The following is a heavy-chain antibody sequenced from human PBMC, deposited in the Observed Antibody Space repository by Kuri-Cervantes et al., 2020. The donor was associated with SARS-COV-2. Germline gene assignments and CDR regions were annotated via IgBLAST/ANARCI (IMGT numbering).Heavy chain of an antibody. CDR3: ARATYYYDSSGYNWFDP. CDR1: GGTFSSYA. J-gene: IGHJ5*02. V-gene: IGHV1-69*10. Sequence: SVKVSCKASGGTFSSYAISWVRQAPGQGLEWMGGIIPIFGIANYAQKFQGRVTITADKSTSTAYMELSSLRSEDTAVYYCARATYYYDSSGYNWFDPWGQGTLVTVSS. D-gene: IGHD3-22*01. CDR2: IIPIFGIA.